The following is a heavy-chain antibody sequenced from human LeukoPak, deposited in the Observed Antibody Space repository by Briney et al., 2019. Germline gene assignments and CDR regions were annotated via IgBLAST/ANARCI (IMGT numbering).Heavy chain of an antibody. J-gene: IGHJ3*02. Sequence: GGSLRLSCAASGFTFSSYSMNWVRQAPGKGLEWVSSISSSSSYIYYADSVKGRFTIPRDNAKNSLYLQMNSLRAEDTAVYYCARGYCSSTSCYGSKGDAFDIWGQGTMVTVSS. CDR1: GFTFSSYS. V-gene: IGHV3-21*01. CDR2: ISSSSSYI. D-gene: IGHD2-2*01. CDR3: ARGYCSSTSCYGSKGDAFDI.